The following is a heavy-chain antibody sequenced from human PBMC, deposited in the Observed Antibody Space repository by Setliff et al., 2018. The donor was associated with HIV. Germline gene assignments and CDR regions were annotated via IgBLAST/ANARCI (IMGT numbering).Heavy chain of an antibody. CDR2: IYYTGST. CDR1: GSSISSHY. Sequence: KPSETLSLTCTVSGSSISSHYWTWIRQPPGRGLEWIGHIYYTGSTYYNPSLKSRVTISVDTSKNQFSLKLSSVTAADTAVYYCARQGTSIYNAFDFWGQGTMVTVSS. V-gene: IGHV4-59*08. J-gene: IGHJ3*01. CDR3: ARQGTSIYNAFDF. D-gene: IGHD1-1*01.